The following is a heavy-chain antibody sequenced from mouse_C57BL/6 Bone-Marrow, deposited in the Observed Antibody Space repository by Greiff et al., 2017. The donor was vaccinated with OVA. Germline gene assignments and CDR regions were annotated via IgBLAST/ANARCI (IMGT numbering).Heavy chain of an antibody. V-gene: IGHV5-4*01. D-gene: IGHD1-1*01. Sequence: EVKLVESGGGLVKPGGSLKLSCAASGFTFSSYAMSWVRQTPEKRLEWVATISDGGSYTYYPDNVKGRFTISRDNAKNNLYLQMSSLKSEDTAMYYCTRDFYDGSSSDYWGQGTTLTVSS. CDR3: TRDFYDGSSSDY. CDR1: GFTFSSYA. CDR2: ISDGGSYT. J-gene: IGHJ2*01.